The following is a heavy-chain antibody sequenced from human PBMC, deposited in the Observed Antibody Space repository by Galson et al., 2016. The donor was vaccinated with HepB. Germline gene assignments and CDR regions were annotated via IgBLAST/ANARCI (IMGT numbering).Heavy chain of an antibody. Sequence: SLRLSCAVSGFTVSNNYMSWVRQAPGKGLEGVSVIYSVGTTHYADSVKGRVTISRDNSRNTLYLQMNRLRAEDTAVYYCVSHPSSGYWDQGTLVTVPS. V-gene: IGHV3-53*01. CDR1: GFTVSNNY. CDR2: IYSVGTT. CDR3: VSHPSSGY. D-gene: IGHD3-10*01. J-gene: IGHJ4*02.